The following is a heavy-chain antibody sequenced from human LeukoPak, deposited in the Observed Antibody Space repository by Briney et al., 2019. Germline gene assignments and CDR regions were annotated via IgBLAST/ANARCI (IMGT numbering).Heavy chain of an antibody. CDR3: ARFSDSSGYYSYYYYGMDV. CDR1: GGSISSGGYY. D-gene: IGHD3-22*01. V-gene: IGHV4-31*03. Sequence: SETLSLTCTVSGGSISSGGYYWSWIRQHPGKGLEWIGYIYYSGSTYYNPSLKSRVTISVDTSKNQFSLKLSSVTAADTAVYYCARFSDSSGYYSYYYYGMDVWGQGTTVTVSS. CDR2: IYYSGST. J-gene: IGHJ6*02.